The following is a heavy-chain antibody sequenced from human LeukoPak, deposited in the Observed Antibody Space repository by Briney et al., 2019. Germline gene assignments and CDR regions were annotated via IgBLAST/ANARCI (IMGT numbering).Heavy chain of an antibody. CDR2: ISSSSSTI. J-gene: IGHJ4*02. Sequence: GGSLRLSCAASGFTFSSYSMNWVRQAPGKGLEWVSYISSSSSTIYYADSVKGRFTISGDNAKNSLYLQMNSLRAEDTAVYYCARDLIRSFDYWGQGTLVTVSS. CDR1: GFTFSSYS. CDR3: ARDLIRSFDY. V-gene: IGHV3-48*04. D-gene: IGHD2-8*01.